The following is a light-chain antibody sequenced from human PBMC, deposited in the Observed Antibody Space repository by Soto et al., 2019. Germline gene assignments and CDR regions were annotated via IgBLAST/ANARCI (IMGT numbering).Light chain of an antibody. J-gene: IGKJ2*01. Sequence: DIVMTQSPDSLAVSLGERATINCKSSQSVLYSSNNKNFLAWYQQKPGQPPKLLIYWASTREPGVPDRFSGSGSGTDFTLTISGLQAEDVAVYYCQQYYSAPFTFGQGIKLEIK. CDR2: WAS. CDR3: QQYYSAPFT. V-gene: IGKV4-1*01. CDR1: QSVLYSSNNKNF.